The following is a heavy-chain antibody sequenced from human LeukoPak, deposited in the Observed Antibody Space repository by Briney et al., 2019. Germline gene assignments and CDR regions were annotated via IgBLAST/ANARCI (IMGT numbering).Heavy chain of an antibody. J-gene: IGHJ6*02. D-gene: IGHD5-24*01. CDR3: ARARRDGYNSLDYYYGMDV. Sequence: GGSLRLSCAASGFPFSSYWMHWVRQVPGKGLLWVSRINSDGSATIYADSVRGRFTISRDNAKNTLYLQMNSLRAEDTAVYYCARARRDGYNSLDYYYGMDVWGQGTTVTVSS. CDR1: GFPFSSYW. V-gene: IGHV3-74*01. CDR2: INSDGSAT.